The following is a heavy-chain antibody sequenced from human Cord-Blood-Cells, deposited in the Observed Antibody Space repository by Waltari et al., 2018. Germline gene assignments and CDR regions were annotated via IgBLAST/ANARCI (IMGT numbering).Heavy chain of an antibody. CDR1: YA. V-gene: IGHV1-69*01. CDR3: AIVPAASNWFDP. CDR2: IIPIFGTA. J-gene: IGHJ5*02. Sequence: YAISWVRQAPGQGLEWMGGIIPIFGTANYAQKFQGRVTITADESTSTAYMELSSLRSEDTAVYYCAIVPAASNWFDPWGQGTLVTVSS. D-gene: IGHD2-2*01.